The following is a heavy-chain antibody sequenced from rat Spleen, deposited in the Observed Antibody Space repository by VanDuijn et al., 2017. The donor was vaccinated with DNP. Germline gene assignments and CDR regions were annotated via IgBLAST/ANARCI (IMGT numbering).Heavy chain of an antibody. J-gene: IGHJ3*01. D-gene: IGHD1-2*01. V-gene: IGHV5-25*01. Sequence: EVQLVESGGGLVQPGRSMKLSCAASGFTFSSFAMAWVRQAPTKGLKWVASIGTGAGNTYYRDSVKGRFTISRDNAKSTLYLQMDSLRSEDTATYYCTTAVAAISTGFAYWGQGTLVTVSS. CDR3: TTAVAAISTGFAY. CDR1: GFTFSSFA. CDR2: IGTGAGNT.